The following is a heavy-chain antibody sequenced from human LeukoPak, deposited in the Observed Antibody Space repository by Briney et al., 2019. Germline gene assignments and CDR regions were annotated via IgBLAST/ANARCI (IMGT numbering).Heavy chain of an antibody. Sequence: SETLSLTCTVSGGSISSGGYYWSWIRQPPGKGLEWIGYIYHSGSTYYNPSLKSRVTISVDRSKNQFSLKLSSVTAADTAVYYCARDKGLHRSLDYWGQGTLVTVSS. J-gene: IGHJ4*02. CDR1: GGSISSGGYY. CDR3: ARDKGLHRSLDY. CDR2: IYHSGST. D-gene: IGHD4-11*01. V-gene: IGHV4-30-2*01.